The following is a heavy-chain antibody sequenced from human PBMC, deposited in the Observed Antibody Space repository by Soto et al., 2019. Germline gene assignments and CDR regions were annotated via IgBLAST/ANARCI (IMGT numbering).Heavy chain of an antibody. J-gene: IGHJ6*02. CDR2: INHSGST. CDR1: GGSFSGCY. CDR3: ARGQGSGWYGGSAYYYGMDV. V-gene: IGHV4-34*01. Sequence: SETLSLTCAVYGGSFSGCYWSWIRQPPGKGLEWIGEINHSGSTNYNPSLKSRVTISVDTSKNQFSLKLSSVTAADTAVYYCARGQGSGWYGGSAYYYGMDVWGQGTTVTVSS. D-gene: IGHD6-19*01.